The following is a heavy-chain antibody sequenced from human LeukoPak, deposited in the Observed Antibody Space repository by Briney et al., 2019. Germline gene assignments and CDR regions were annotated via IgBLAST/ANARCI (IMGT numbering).Heavy chain of an antibody. CDR3: AKDHTTYLDAFDI. CDR1: XX. D-gene: IGHD1-1*01. J-gene: IGHJ3*02. V-gene: IGHV3-23*01. CDR2: ISGSGCST. Sequence: XXMXCVRXAPGKGREWVSAISGSGCSTYYADSVKGRFTISRDNSKNTLYLQMNSLRAEDTAVYYCAKDHTTYLDAFDIWGQGTMVTVSS.